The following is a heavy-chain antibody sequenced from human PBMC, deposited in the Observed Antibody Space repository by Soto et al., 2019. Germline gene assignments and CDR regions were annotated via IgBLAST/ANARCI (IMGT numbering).Heavy chain of an antibody. Sequence: ASVKVSCKASGYTFTSYAMHLVRQAPGQRLEWMGWINAGNGNTKYSQKFQGRVTITRDTSASTAYMELSSLRSEDTAVYYCAGTGITFGGVIVTPYYGMDVWGQGTTVTVSS. D-gene: IGHD3-16*02. V-gene: IGHV1-3*01. CDR1: GYTFTSYA. CDR3: AGTGITFGGVIVTPYYGMDV. J-gene: IGHJ6*02. CDR2: INAGNGNT.